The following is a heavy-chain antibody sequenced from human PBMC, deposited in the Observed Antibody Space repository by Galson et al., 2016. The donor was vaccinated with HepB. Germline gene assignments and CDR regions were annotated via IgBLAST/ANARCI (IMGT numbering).Heavy chain of an antibody. CDR3: ARDDYLLRFQYGMDV. Sequence: SVKVSCKASGYTFTSYYMHWVRQAPGQGLEWMGIINPSGGSTSYAQKFQGRVTMTRDTSTRTVYMELSSLRSEDTAVDYCARDDYLLRFQYGMDVWGQGTTVTVSS. V-gene: IGHV1-46*01. CDR2: INPSGGST. D-gene: IGHD4/OR15-4a*01. CDR1: GYTFTSYY. J-gene: IGHJ6*02.